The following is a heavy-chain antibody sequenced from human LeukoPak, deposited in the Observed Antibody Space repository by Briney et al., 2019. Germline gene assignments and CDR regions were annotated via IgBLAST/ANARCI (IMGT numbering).Heavy chain of an antibody. CDR3: ARRGRRYAPYYMDV. D-gene: IGHD3-16*01. Sequence: PSETLSLTCAVYGGSFSGYYWSWIRQPPGKGLEWIGEINHSGSTNYNPSLKSRVTISGDTSKNQFSLKLSSVTAADTAVYYCARRGRRYAPYYMDVWGKGTTVTVSS. CDR1: GGSFSGYY. J-gene: IGHJ6*03. V-gene: IGHV4-34*01. CDR2: INHSGST.